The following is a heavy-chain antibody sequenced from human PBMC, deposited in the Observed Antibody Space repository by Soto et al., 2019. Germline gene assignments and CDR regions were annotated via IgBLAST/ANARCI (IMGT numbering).Heavy chain of an antibody. J-gene: IGHJ5*02. CDR3: ARADYSKVPWFDP. CDR2: IYYSGST. Sequence: PSETLSLTCTVSGGSISSGDYYWSWIRQPPGKGLEWIGYIYYSGSTYYNPSLKSRVTISVDTSKNQFSLKLSSVTAADTAVYYCARADYSKVPWFDPWGQGTLVTVSS. V-gene: IGHV4-30-4*01. D-gene: IGHD4-4*01. CDR1: GGSISSGDYY.